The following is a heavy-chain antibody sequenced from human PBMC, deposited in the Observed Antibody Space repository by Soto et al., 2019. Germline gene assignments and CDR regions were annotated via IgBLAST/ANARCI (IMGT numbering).Heavy chain of an antibody. CDR2: IYYSGST. Sequence: QVQLQESGPGLVKPSETLSLTCTVSGGSISSYYWSWIRQPPGKGLEWIGYIYYSGSTNYNPSLKSRVTIAVDTSKNQFSLKLSSVTAADTAVYYCAREGIAAAGTNWFDPWGQGTLVTVSS. D-gene: IGHD6-13*01. V-gene: IGHV4-59*01. J-gene: IGHJ5*02. CDR1: GGSISSYY. CDR3: AREGIAAAGTNWFDP.